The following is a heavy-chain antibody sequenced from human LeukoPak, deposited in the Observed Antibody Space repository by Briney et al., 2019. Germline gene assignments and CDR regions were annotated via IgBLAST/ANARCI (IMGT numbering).Heavy chain of an antibody. V-gene: IGHV1-18*04. D-gene: IGHD2-15*01. J-gene: IGHJ5*02. CDR2: ISAYNGNI. CDR1: GYTFTSNG. CDR3: VREADQDCSGGSCYRSSGNRLDP. Sequence: ASVKVSCKASGYTFTSNGISWVRQAPGQGLEWMGWISAYNGNINYAQKFQGRVTMTTDTSTSTAHMELRSLRSDDTAVYYCVREADQDCSGGSCYRSSGNRLDPWGQGTLVTVSS.